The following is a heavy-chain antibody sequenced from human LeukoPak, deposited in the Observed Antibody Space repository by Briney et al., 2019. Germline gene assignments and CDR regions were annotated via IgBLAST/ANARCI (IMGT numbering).Heavy chain of an antibody. CDR1: GGSISSYY. J-gene: IGHJ4*02. Sequence: PSETLSLTCTVSGGSISSYYWSWIRQPPGKGLEWIGYIYYSGSTNYNPSLKSRVTISVATSKNQFSLKLSSVTAADTAVYYCAMTYCSSTSCYLDYWGQGTLVTVSS. D-gene: IGHD2-2*01. CDR2: IYYSGST. CDR3: AMTYCSSTSCYLDY. V-gene: IGHV4-59*01.